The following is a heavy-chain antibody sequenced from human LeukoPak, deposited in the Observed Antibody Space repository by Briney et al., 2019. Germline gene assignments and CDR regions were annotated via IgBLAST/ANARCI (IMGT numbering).Heavy chain of an antibody. D-gene: IGHD6-19*01. CDR1: GFTFSSYS. CDR2: IYSGDNT. Sequence: PGGSLRLSCAASGFTFSSYSMNWVRQAPGKGLDWVSVIYSGDNTNYADSVKGRFTISRDYSKNTLYLQMSSLRAEDTAVYYCATGNQWLAFDYWGQGTLVTVSS. CDR3: ATGNQWLAFDY. V-gene: IGHV3-66*01. J-gene: IGHJ4*02.